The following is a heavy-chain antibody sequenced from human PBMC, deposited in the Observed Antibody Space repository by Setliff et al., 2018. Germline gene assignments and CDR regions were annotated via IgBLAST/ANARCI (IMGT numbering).Heavy chain of an antibody. CDR2: LHTSGST. D-gene: IGHD1-26*01. Sequence: TLSLTCAVSGASINSGTYYWSWIRQSTERGLEWLGRLHTSGSTTYNPALNSRVTISVDTSTNQFSLRLTSLTAADTAVYFCARDNTILGATDHWGQGTLVTV. CDR3: ARDNTILGATDH. CDR1: GASINSGTYY. V-gene: IGHV4-61*02. J-gene: IGHJ5*02.